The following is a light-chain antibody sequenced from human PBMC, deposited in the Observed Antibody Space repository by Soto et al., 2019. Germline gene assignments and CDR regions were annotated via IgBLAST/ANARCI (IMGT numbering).Light chain of an antibody. CDR2: GNS. Sequence: QSVLTQPPSVSGAPGQRVTISCTGSSSNIGAGYDVHWYQQLPGTAPKLLIYGNSNRPSGVPDRFSGSKSGTSASLAITGLQAEDYVDYSSPYYVNSLTGSVFRTGTNVPVL. CDR1: SSNIGAGYD. J-gene: IGLJ1*01. V-gene: IGLV1-40*01. CDR3: PYYVNSLTGSV.